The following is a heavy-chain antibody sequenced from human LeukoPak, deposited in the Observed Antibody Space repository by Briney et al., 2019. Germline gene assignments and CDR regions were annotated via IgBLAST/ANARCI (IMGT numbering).Heavy chain of an antibody. V-gene: IGHV4-59*01. CDR1: GGSISSYY. CDR3: ARDSPDYYDSSGYYHFDY. Sequence: PSETLPLTCTVSGGSISSYYWSWIRQPPGKGLEWIGYIYYSGSTNYNPSLKSRVTISVDTSKNQFSLKLSSVTAADTAVYYCARDSPDYYDSSGYYHFDYWGQGTLVTVSS. J-gene: IGHJ4*02. D-gene: IGHD3-22*01. CDR2: IYYSGST.